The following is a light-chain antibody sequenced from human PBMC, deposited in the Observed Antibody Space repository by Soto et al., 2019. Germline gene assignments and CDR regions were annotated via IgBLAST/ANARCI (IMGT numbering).Light chain of an antibody. Sequence: QSVLTQPPSVSGAPGQRVTISCTGSSSNIGAGYNVHWYQQFPGTAPKLLIYGNSNRPSGVPDRFSGSKSGTSASLAITGLQAEDEAHYYCQSFDNSLSGHVVFGGGTKLTVL. CDR3: QSFDNSLSGHVV. J-gene: IGLJ2*01. CDR2: GNS. V-gene: IGLV1-40*01. CDR1: SSNIGAGYN.